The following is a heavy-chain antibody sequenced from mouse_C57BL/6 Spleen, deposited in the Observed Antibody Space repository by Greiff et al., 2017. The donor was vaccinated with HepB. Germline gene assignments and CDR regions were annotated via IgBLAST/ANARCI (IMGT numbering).Heavy chain of an antibody. CDR3: ARDRGFYYDYERGFAY. V-gene: IGHV3-6*01. Sequence: EVKLQESGPGLVKPSQSLSLTCSVTGYSITSGYYWNWIRQFPGNKLEWMGYISYDGSNNYNPSLKNRISITRDTSKNQFFLKLNSVTTEDTATYYCARDRGFYYDYERGFAYWGQGTLVTVSA. CDR1: GYSITSGYY. D-gene: IGHD2-4*01. J-gene: IGHJ3*01. CDR2: ISYDGSN.